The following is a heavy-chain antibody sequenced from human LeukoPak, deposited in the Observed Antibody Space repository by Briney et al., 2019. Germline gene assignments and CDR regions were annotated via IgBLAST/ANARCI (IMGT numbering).Heavy chain of an antibody. CDR1: GFTFSSYA. J-gene: IGHJ4*02. Sequence: GGSLRLSCAASGFTFSSYAMSWVRQAPGKGLEWVSAISGSGGSTYYADSVKGRFTISRDNSKNTLHLQMNSLRAEDTAVYYCAKAQHRLVVPATFDYWGQGTLVTVSS. CDR2: ISGSGGST. V-gene: IGHV3-23*01. D-gene: IGHD2-8*02. CDR3: AKAQHRLVVPATFDY.